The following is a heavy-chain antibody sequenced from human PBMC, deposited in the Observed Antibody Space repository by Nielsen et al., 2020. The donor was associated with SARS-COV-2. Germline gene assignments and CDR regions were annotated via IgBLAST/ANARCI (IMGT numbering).Heavy chain of an antibody. CDR2: ISYDGSNK. CDR1: GFTFSSYG. D-gene: IGHD3-10*01. J-gene: IGHJ4*02. V-gene: IGHV3-30*18. CDR3: AKGRYYGSGSYAYFDY. Sequence: GESLKISCAASGFTFSSYGMHWVRQAPGKGLEWVAVISYDGSNKYYADSVKGRFTISRDNPKNTLYLQMNSLRAEDTAVYYCAKGRYYGSGSYAYFDYWGQGTLVTVSS.